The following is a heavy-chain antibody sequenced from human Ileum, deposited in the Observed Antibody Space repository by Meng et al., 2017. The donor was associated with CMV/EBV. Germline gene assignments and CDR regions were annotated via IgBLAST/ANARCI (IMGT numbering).Heavy chain of an antibody. CDR3: AAGTGKTDFDY. J-gene: IGHJ4*02. Sequence: GESLKISCVVSGFTFSNFAMHWVRQAPGKGLEWVGLIKSKSDGETVDYAAPVKGRFTISREDSKNTLYLQMSSLQTEDTAIYYCAAGTGKTDFDYWGQGTLVTVSS. CDR2: IKSKSDGETV. V-gene: IGHV3-15*01. D-gene: IGHD1-1*01. CDR1: GFTFSNFA.